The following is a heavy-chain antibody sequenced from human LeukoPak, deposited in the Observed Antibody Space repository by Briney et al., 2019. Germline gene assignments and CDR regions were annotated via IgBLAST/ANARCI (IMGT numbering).Heavy chain of an antibody. CDR1: GGSIGNSSYY. CDR3: ARHRGGVVVAATRYDAFDI. D-gene: IGHD2-15*01. Sequence: SETLSLTCTVSGGSIGNSSYYWGWIRQPPGKGLEWIGSIYDSGTTYFNPSLKSRVTISVDTSKNQFSLKLSFVTAADTAVHYCARHRGGVVVAATRYDAFDIWGQGTMVTVSS. J-gene: IGHJ3*02. CDR2: IYDSGTT. V-gene: IGHV4-39*01.